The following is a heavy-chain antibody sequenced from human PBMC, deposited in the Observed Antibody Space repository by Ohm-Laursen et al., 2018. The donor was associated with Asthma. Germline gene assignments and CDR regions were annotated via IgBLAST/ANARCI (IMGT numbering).Heavy chain of an antibody. CDR1: GYTFTSYY. CDR3: ARTPPLELRITMIVEKGFDP. J-gene: IGHJ5*02. V-gene: IGHV1-46*01. Sequence: GASVKVSCKASGYTFTSYYMHWVRQAPGQGLEWMGRINPSDSNTINAQKFQGRVTMTTDTSTSTAYMELRSLRSDDTAVYYCARTPPLELRITMIVEKGFDPWGQGTLVTVSS. D-gene: IGHD3-22*01. CDR2: INPSDSNT.